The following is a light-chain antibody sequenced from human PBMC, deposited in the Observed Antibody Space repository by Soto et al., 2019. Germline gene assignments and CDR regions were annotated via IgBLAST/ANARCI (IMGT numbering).Light chain of an antibody. CDR1: QSVTSSY. CDR2: GAS. CDR3: QQYGSSPET. Sequence: EIVLTQSPGTLSLSPGERATLSCRASQSVTSSYVAWYQQKPGQAPRLLIYGASSRATGIPDRFSGSGSGTDFTLTISRLEPEDLAVYYCQQYGSSPETFGQGTKVDIK. V-gene: IGKV3-20*01. J-gene: IGKJ1*01.